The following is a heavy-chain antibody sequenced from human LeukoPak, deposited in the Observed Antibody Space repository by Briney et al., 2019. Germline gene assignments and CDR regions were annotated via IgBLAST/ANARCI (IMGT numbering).Heavy chain of an antibody. J-gene: IGHJ6*02. V-gene: IGHV3-30*04. CDR1: GFTFSGYA. CDR3: ARDVYSGSSLMYYYYYGMDV. CDR2: ISHDGSNK. Sequence: GRSLRLTCAASGFTFSGYAMHWVRQAPGKGLEWVAVISHDGSNKYYADSVKGRFTISRDNSKNTLYLQMNSLRAEDTAVYYCARDVYSGSSLMYYYYYGMDVWGQGTTVTVSS. D-gene: IGHD3-10*01.